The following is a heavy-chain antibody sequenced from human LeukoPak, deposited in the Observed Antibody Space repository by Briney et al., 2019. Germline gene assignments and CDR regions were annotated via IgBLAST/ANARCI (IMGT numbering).Heavy chain of an antibody. CDR3: ASTGAASYYYGMGV. D-gene: IGHD6-13*01. J-gene: IGHJ6*04. CDR2: IYYSGST. CDR1: GGSISGGDYY. V-gene: IGHV4-30-4*01. Sequence: SETLSLTCTVSGGSISGGDYYWRWIRQPRGKGLEWIGYIYYSGSTYYNPSLKSRVTISVDTSKNQFSLKLSSVTAADTAVYYCASTGAASYYYGMGVGGKGTTVTVSA.